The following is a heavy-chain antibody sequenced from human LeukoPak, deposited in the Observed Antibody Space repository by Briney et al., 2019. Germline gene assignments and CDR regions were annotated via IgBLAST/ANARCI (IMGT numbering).Heavy chain of an antibody. CDR1: GFTVSSNY. D-gene: IGHD3-22*01. J-gene: IGHJ2*01. V-gene: IGHV3-66*01. CDR2: IYSGGST. Sequence: GGSLRLSCAASGFTVSSNYMSWVRQAPGKGLEWVSVIYSGGSTYYADSVKGRFTISRDNSKNTLYLQMNSLRAEDTAVYYCARDRVYYYDSSGYSYYWYFDLWGRGTLVTVSS. CDR3: ARDRVYYYDSSGYSYYWYFDL.